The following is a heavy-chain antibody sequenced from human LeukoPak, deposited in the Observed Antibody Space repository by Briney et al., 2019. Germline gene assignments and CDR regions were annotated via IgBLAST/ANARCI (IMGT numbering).Heavy chain of an antibody. J-gene: IGHJ6*02. D-gene: IGHD3-3*01. CDR1: GFTFSDYY. CDR2: ISSSGSTI. V-gene: IGHV3-11*01. Sequence: KPGGSLRLSCAASGFTFSDYYMSWIRQAPGKGLEWVSYISSSGSTIYYADSVKGRFTISRDNAKNSLYLQMNSLRAEDTAVYYCARGVNYDFWSGYYTETGYYGMDVWGQGTTVTVSS. CDR3: ARGVNYDFWSGYYTETGYYGMDV.